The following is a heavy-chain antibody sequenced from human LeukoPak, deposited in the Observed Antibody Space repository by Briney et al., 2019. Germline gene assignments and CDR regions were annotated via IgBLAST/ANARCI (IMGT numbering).Heavy chain of an antibody. V-gene: IGHV4-4*07. CDR2: IYTSGST. CDR3: ASARTTAFMDV. D-gene: IGHD2-2*01. J-gene: IGHJ6*04. CDR1: GGSISSYY. Sequence: SGTLSLTCTVSGGSISSYYWSWIRQPAGKGLEWIGRIYTSGSTNYNPSLKSRVTMSVDTSKNQFSLKLSPVTAADTAVYYCASARTTAFMDVWGKGTTVTVSS.